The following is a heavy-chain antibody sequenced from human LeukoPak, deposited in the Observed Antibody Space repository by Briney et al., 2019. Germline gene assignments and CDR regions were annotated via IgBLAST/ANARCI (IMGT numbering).Heavy chain of an antibody. CDR3: ARDGPGGRADY. D-gene: IGHD1-26*01. V-gene: IGHV4-61*01. CDR1: GGSISSSSYY. Sequence: SETLSLTCTVSGGSISSSSYYWGWIRQPPGKGLEWIGYIYYSGSTNYNPSLKSRVTISVDTSKNQFSLKLSSVTAADTAVYYCARDGPGGRADYWGQGTLVTVSS. J-gene: IGHJ4*02. CDR2: IYYSGST.